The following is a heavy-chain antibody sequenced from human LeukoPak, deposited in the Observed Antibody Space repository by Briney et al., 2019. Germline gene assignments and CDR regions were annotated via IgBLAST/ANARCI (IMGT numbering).Heavy chain of an antibody. CDR1: GYTFTGYY. V-gene: IGHV1-2*06. CDR2: INPNSGGT. J-gene: IGHJ4*02. D-gene: IGHD7-27*01. Sequence: GSVKVSCKASGYTFTGYYMHWVRQAPGQGLEWMGRINPNSGGTNYAQKFQGRVTMTRDSSISTAYMELSRLRSEDTAVYYCARGGPLGYYFDYWGQGTLVTVSS. CDR3: ARGGPLGYYFDY.